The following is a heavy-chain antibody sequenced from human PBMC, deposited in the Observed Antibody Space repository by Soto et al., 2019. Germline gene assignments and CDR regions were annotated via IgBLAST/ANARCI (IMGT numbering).Heavy chain of an antibody. CDR1: GGFIKSGGYY. CDR2: IFYSGSP. CDR3: ARDVDGYPPGYYGMDV. Sequence: SETLSLTCTVSGGFIKSGGYYWSWIRQQPGKGLEWIGYIFYSGSPYYNPSLKRPVTISVDTSKNQFSLKLNSVTAADTAVYYCARDVDGYPPGYYGMDVWGQGTTVTVSS. D-gene: IGHD6-13*01. V-gene: IGHV4-31*01. J-gene: IGHJ6*02.